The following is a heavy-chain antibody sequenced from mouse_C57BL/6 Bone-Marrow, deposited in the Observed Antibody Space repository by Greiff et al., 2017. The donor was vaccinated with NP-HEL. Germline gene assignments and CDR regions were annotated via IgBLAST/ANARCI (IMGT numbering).Heavy chain of an antibody. CDR3: ALITTVPHFDY. CDR2: IDPEDGET. V-gene: IGHV14-2*01. CDR1: GFNIKDYY. J-gene: IGHJ2*01. D-gene: IGHD1-1*01. Sequence: EVKLVESGAELVKPGASVKLSCTASGFNIKDYYMHWVKQRTEQGLEWIGRIDPEDGETKYAPKFQGKATITADTSSNTAYLQLSSLTSEDTAVYYCALITTVPHFDYWGQGTTLTVSS.